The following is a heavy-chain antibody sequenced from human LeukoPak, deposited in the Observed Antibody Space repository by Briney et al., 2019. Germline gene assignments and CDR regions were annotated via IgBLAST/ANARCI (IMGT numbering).Heavy chain of an antibody. J-gene: IGHJ6*03. D-gene: IGHD6-19*01. CDR2: ISYDGSNK. Sequence: PGGSLRLSCAASGFTFSSYGMHWVRQAPGKGLEWVAVISYDGSNKYYADSVKGRFTISRDNSKNTLYLQMNSLRAEDTAVYYCAKESPSSGWYRWVDYYYYYMDVWGKGTTVTVSS. CDR1: GFTFSSYG. CDR3: AKESPSSGWYRWVDYYYYYMDV. V-gene: IGHV3-30*18.